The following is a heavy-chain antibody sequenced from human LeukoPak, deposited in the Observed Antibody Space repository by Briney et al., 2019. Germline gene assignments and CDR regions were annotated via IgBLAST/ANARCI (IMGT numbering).Heavy chain of an antibody. CDR1: GFTFSIYW. CDR3: ARSAWVDCFDY. V-gene: IGHV3-74*01. CDR2: INRDGSTT. D-gene: IGHD2-15*01. J-gene: IGHJ4*02. Sequence: GVPLRLSCAASGFTFSIYWMHCVRKAPGKGLVCVTRINRDGSTTSYADCVKRRFTISRDNAKNTLYLQMNSLRAEDTAVYYCARSAWVDCFDYWGQGSLVTGSS.